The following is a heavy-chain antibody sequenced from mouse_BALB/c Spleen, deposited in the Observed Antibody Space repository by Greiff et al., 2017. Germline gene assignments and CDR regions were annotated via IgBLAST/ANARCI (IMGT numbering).Heavy chain of an antibody. CDR3: ARHKGEYYFDY. CDR1: GFTFSSYG. CDR2: ISSGGSYT. Sequence: EVMLVESGGDLVKPGGSLKLSCAASGFTFSSYGMSWVRQTPDKRLEWVATISSGGSYTYYPDSVKGRFTISRDNAKNTLYLQMSSLKSEDTAMYYCARHKGEYYFDYWGQGTTLTVSS. J-gene: IGHJ2*01. V-gene: IGHV5-6*01.